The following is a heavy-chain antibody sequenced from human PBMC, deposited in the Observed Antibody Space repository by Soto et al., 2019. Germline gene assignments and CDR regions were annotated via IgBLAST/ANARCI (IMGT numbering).Heavy chain of an antibody. CDR3: ARGAYCGGDRQRGFDP. CDR1: GGSISSGGYS. D-gene: IGHD2-21*02. Sequence: QLQLQESGSGLVKPSQTLSLTCAVSGGSISSGGYSWSWIRQPPGKGLEWIGYIYHSGSTYYNPSLKRPFTGPEDRPKTPLAPRLTSVTAAATAVYYCARGAYCGGDRQRGFDPWAQGTLVTVSS. CDR2: IYHSGST. J-gene: IGHJ5*02. V-gene: IGHV4-30-2*01.